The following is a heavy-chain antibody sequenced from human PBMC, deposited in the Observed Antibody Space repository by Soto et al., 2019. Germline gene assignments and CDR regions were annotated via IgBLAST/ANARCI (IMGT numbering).Heavy chain of an antibody. CDR3: AKVVVVTPYYFDY. CDR2: ISGSGGST. D-gene: IGHD2-21*02. V-gene: IGHV3-23*01. J-gene: IGHJ4*02. Sequence: GGSLRLSCAASGFTFSSYAMSWVRQAPGKGLEWVSAISGSGGSTYYADSVKGRFTISRDNSKNTLYLQMNSLRAEDTAVYYGAKVVVVTPYYFDYWGQGTLVTVSS. CDR1: GFTFSSYA.